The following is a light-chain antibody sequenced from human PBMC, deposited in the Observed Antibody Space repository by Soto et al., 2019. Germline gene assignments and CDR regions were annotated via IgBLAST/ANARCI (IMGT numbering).Light chain of an antibody. Sequence: QSALTQHPSASGSPGQSVTVSCTGTRRDIGGYDHVSWYQQHPGKAPKLMIFEVSKRPSGVPDRFSASKSGNTASLTVSGLQAEDEADYYCTSYAGSNSLLFGGGTQLTVL. J-gene: IGLJ2*01. CDR3: TSYAGSNSLL. V-gene: IGLV2-8*01. CDR2: EVS. CDR1: RRDIGGYDH.